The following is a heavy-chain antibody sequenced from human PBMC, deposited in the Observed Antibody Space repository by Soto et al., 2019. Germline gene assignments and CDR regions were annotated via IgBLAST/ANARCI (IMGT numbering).Heavy chain of an antibody. CDR3: AKPDIVLVPAAVTFDY. D-gene: IGHD2-2*01. CDR2: ISYDGSNK. V-gene: IGHV3-30*18. Sequence: QVQLVESGGGVVQPGRSLRLSCAASGFTFSSYGMHWVRQAPGKGLEWVAVISYDGSNKYYADSVKGRFTISRDNSKNSLYLQMNSLRAEDTAVYYCAKPDIVLVPAAVTFDYWGQGTLVTVSS. CDR1: GFTFSSYG. J-gene: IGHJ4*02.